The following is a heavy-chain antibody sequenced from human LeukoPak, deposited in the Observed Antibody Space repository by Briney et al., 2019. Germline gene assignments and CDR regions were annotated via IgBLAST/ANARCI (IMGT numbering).Heavy chain of an antibody. D-gene: IGHD1-1*01. Sequence: SGGSLRLSCAASGFTFSSYAMSWVRQAPGKGLEWVSGIGGSDENTDYADSVKGRFTISRDNSKNTLYLQMNSLRAEDTAIYYCARRSWQFLDKGYFDYWGQGNLVTVSS. V-gene: IGHV3-23*01. CDR2: IGGSDENT. CDR1: GFTFSSYA. J-gene: IGHJ4*02. CDR3: ARRSWQFLDKGYFDY.